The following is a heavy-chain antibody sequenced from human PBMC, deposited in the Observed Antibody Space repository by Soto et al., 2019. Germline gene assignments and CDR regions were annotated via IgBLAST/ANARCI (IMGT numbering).Heavy chain of an antibody. CDR1: GYTFTSYA. J-gene: IGHJ6*02. CDR3: ASSHIAAAPYGMDV. CDR2: INAGNGNT. Sequence: VQLVQSGAEVKKPGASVKVSCKASGYTFTSYAMHWVRQAPGQRLEWMGWINAGNGNTKYSQKLQGRVTITRDTSASTAYMELSSLRSEDTAVYYCASSHIAAAPYGMDVWGQGTTVTVSS. V-gene: IGHV1-3*01. D-gene: IGHD6-13*01.